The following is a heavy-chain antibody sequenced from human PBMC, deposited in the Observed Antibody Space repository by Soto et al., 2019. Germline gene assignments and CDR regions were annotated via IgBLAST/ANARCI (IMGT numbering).Heavy chain of an antibody. CDR2: IYYSGST. D-gene: IGHD5-18*01. CDR3: AIPSQLLKVGYVFDI. Sequence: SENLSLTCTVSGGSISSYYWSWIRQPPGKGLEWIGYIYYSGSTNYNPSLKSRVTISVDTSKNQFSLKLSSVTAADTAVYYCAIPSQLLKVGYVFDIWGQGTM. V-gene: IGHV4-59*08. J-gene: IGHJ3*02. CDR1: GGSISSYY.